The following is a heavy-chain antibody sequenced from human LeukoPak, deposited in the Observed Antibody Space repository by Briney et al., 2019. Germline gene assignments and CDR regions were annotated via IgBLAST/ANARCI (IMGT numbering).Heavy chain of an antibody. CDR3: ASHVGGATVDH. J-gene: IGHJ4*02. CDR2: IYSGGNT. D-gene: IGHD1-26*01. CDR1: GFTFSSYA. V-gene: IGHV3-23*03. Sequence: GGSLRLSCAASGFTFSSYAMGWVRQAPGKGLEWVSIIYSGGNTYYADSVKGRFTISRDNSKNTLYFQMNSLRAEDTAVYYCASHVGGATVDHWGQGTLVTVSS.